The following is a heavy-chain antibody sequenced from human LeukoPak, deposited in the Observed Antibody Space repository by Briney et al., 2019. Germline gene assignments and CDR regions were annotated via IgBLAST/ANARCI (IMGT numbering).Heavy chain of an antibody. J-gene: IGHJ6*03. CDR2: IKQDGSEK. D-gene: IGHD6-25*01. CDR1: GFTFSSYW. Sequence: SGGSLRLSCAASGFTFSSYWMSWVRQAPGKGLEWVANIKQDGSEKYYVDSVKGRFTISRDNAKNSLYLQMNSLRAEDTAVYYCAKGGGSGDYYYMDVWGKGTTVTVSS. CDR3: AKGGGSGDYYYMDV. V-gene: IGHV3-7*01.